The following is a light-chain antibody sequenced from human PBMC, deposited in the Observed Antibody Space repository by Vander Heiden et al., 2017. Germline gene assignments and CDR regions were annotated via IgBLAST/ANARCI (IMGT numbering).Light chain of an antibody. V-gene: IGKV3-11*01. CDR1: ESVNSY. CDR3: QQGSYWPGT. Sequence: EIVLTQSPATLSLSPGDRAPLSCRASESVNSYLAWYQHKPSPSPRLLFCDASNGATGIPDRFSGRGSGTDFTLTISSLEPEDGGVYYCQQGSYWPGTFGQGTKVEIK. CDR2: DAS. J-gene: IGKJ1*01.